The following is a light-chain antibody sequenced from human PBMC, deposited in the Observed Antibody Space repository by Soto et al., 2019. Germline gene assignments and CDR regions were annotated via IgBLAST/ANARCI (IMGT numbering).Light chain of an antibody. V-gene: IGKV1-39*01. CDR1: QTISNY. CDR3: HQCHATPLT. Sequence: DIQMQQSPSVLSASVGDSVTITCRASQTISNYLNWYQQKPGKAPNRLIFGAKTLQSGVPSRFSGSGYGTDFTLTSTTLQPDDFGIYYCHQCHATPLTFGQGKRLDI. CDR2: GAK. J-gene: IGKJ5*01.